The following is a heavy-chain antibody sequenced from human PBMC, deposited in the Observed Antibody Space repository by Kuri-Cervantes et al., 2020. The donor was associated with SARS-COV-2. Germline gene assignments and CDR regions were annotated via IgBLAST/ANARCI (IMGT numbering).Heavy chain of an antibody. Sequence: GESLKISCAASGFTFSTYAMSWVRQAPGKGLEWVSGISGSGSNTHYADSVKGRFTISRDNSKNTLDLQINSLRGEDTAVYYCARGGSTISLDYWGQGTLVTVSS. CDR2: ISGSGSNT. CDR3: ARGGSTISLDY. J-gene: IGHJ4*02. CDR1: GFTFSTYA. D-gene: IGHD5/OR15-5a*01. V-gene: IGHV3-23*01.